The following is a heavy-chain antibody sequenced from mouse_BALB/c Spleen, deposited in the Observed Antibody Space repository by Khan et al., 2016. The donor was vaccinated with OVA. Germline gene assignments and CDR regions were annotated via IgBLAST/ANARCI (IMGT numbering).Heavy chain of an antibody. V-gene: IGHV1-4*01. J-gene: IGHJ3*01. CDR1: GYTFTSYT. D-gene: IGHD2-14*01. CDR3: ARDGAYYRNDGWFAY. Sequence: VQLQQSGAELARPGASVKMSCKASGYTFTSYTIHWIKQRPGQGLEWIGYINPSSGYTNYNQKFKDKATLTADKSSTTAYMQLSSLTSEDSAVYYCARDGAYYRNDGWFAYWGQGTLVTVSA. CDR2: INPSSGYT.